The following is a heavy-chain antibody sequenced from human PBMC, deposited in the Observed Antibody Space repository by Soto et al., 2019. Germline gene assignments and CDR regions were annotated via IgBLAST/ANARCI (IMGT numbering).Heavy chain of an antibody. Sequence: QVQLQESGPGLVKASETLSLTFTVSGGSISTFYWNWIRQPAGKGLEWVGRIDTSGNTNYNPSLKRRVTMSVDTSKKQFSLKLTSVTAADTAVYYCARYSSNWFQTEGMDVWGLGTTVTVSS. CDR2: IDTSGNT. D-gene: IGHD6-13*01. CDR3: ARYSSNWFQTEGMDV. CDR1: GGSISTFY. V-gene: IGHV4-4*07. J-gene: IGHJ6*02.